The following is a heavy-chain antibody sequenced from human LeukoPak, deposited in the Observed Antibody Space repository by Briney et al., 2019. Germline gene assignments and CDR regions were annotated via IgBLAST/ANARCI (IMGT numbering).Heavy chain of an antibody. J-gene: IGHJ4*02. V-gene: IGHV3-23*01. CDR2: ISGSGGST. Sequence: GGSLRLSCAASGFTFSSYGMTWVRQAPGKGLEWVSAISGSGGSTYYADSVKGRFTISRDNSKNTLHLQMNSLRAEDTAVYYCAKDCKGVDCRAYWGQGTLVTVSS. CDR1: GFTFSSYG. D-gene: IGHD2-21*02. CDR3: AKDCKGVDCRAY.